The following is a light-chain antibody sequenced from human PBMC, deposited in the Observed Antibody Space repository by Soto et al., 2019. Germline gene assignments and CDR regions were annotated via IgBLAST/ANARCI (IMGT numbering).Light chain of an antibody. CDR2: GIS. CDR1: QSVTNNF. Sequence: ENVLTQSPGPLSLSPGEIATLSCRASQSVTNNFFAWYQQKPGQAPRLLIYGISSRATGIPDRFSGSGSAADFTLTISRLEPEDFVVYYCQQYITLPHTFGQGTKLEVK. J-gene: IGKJ2*01. V-gene: IGKV3-20*01. CDR3: QQYITLPHT.